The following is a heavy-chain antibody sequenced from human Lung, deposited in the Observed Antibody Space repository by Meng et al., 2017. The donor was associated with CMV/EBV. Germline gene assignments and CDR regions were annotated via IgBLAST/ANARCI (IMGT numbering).Heavy chain of an antibody. CDR3: TGYCSSTSCLLYYYYGMDV. V-gene: IGHV3-73*01. Sequence: GESLNISCAASGFTFSGSAMHWVRQASGKGLEWVGRIRSKANSYATAYAASVKGRFTISRDDSKNTAYLQMNSLKTEDTAVYYCTGYCSSTSCLLYYYYGMDVWGQGTTAXVSS. D-gene: IGHD2-2*01. CDR2: IRSKANSYAT. J-gene: IGHJ6*02. CDR1: GFTFSGSA.